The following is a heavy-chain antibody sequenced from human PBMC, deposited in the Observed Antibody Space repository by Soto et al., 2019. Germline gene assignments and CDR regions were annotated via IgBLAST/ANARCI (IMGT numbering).Heavy chain of an antibody. D-gene: IGHD2-21*02. CDR2: ISGIGSNP. Sequence: EVQVLESGGGLVQPGGSLRLSCAASGFTFSSYAMSWVRQAPGQGLEWVSAISGIGSNPYYANSVKGRFTISRDNSKNTLYLQMNSLRAEDTALYYCAKTASMTLRDGFDHWGQGNLVTVSS. CDR3: AKTASMTLRDGFDH. J-gene: IGHJ4*02. CDR1: GFTFSSYA. V-gene: IGHV3-23*01.